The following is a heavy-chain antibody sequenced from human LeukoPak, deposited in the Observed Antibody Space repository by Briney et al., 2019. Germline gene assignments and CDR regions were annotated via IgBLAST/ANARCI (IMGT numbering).Heavy chain of an antibody. V-gene: IGHV4-59*01. CDR2: IHCSGDT. Sequence: SETLSLTCTVSGGSISSNYWNWIRQSPGKGLEWIGYIHCSGDTKWSPSLESRVSISLDTSGNHISLRLSSVTATDTAVYYCARGFWKDYYFDYWGRGTLVTVSS. CDR1: GGSISSNY. CDR3: ARGFWKDYYFDY. D-gene: IGHD3-3*01. J-gene: IGHJ4*02.